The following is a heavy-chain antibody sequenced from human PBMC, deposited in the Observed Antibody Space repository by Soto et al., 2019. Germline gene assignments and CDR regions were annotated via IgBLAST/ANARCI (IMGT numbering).Heavy chain of an antibody. CDR1: GYRFSSFG. J-gene: IGHJ6*02. V-gene: IGHV1-18*01. Sequence: SVKVSCKASGYRFSSFGIIWVRQAPGQGLEWMGWISAYNGNTNYAQKFQGRVTMSTDTSTSSAYMELRSLRSDDTAVYYCARPVDYYFYAMDSWGQGTTVTVS. CDR3: ARPVDYYFYAMDS. CDR2: ISAYNGNT.